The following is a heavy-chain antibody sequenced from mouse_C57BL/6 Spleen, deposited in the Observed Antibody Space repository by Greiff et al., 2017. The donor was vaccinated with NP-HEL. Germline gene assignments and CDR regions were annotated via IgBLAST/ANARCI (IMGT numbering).Heavy chain of an antibody. CDR2: IWSGGST. J-gene: IGHJ4*01. D-gene: IGHD1-1*01. CDR1: GFSLTSYG. CDR3: ASGPYYYGSRGLYAMDY. V-gene: IGHV2-2*01. Sequence: VQLQQSGPGLVQPSQSLSITCTVSGFSLTSYGVHWVRQSPGKGLEWLGVIWSGGSTDYNAAFISRLCISKDNSNGQVFFKMNSLQAYDTAIYYCASGPYYYGSRGLYAMDYWGQGTSVTVSS.